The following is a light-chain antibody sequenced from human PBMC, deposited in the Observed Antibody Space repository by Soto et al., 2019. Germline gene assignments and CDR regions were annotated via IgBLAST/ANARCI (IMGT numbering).Light chain of an antibody. CDR3: QHRGKWPRT. CDR1: QSVGSY. J-gene: IGKJ2*01. V-gene: IGKV3-11*01. CDR2: GAS. Sequence: EIVLTQSPATLSLSPGERVTLSCRASQSVGSYLAWYQQKPGQAPRLLIYGASNWATGIPARFSGSGSGTDFSLTISSLESEDFAVYYCQHRGKWPRTFGQGTKLEIK.